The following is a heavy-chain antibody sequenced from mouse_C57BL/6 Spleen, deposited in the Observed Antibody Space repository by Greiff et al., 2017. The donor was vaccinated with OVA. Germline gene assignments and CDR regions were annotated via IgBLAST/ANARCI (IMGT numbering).Heavy chain of an antibody. Sequence: VQLKQPGAELVKPGASVKMSCKASGYTFTSYWITWVKQRPGQGLEWIGDIYPGSGSTNYNEKFKSKATLTVDTSSSTAYMQLSSLTSEDSAVYYCARWYYGSSIDYWGQGTTLTVSS. D-gene: IGHD1-1*01. CDR2: IYPGSGST. J-gene: IGHJ2*01. CDR3: ARWYYGSSIDY. V-gene: IGHV1-55*01. CDR1: GYTFTSYW.